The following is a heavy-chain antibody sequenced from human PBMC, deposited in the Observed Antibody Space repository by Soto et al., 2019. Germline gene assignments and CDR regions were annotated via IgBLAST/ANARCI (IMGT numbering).Heavy chain of an antibody. J-gene: IGHJ6*02. CDR3: ATTGSYDYVWGSYRYYYYGMDV. CDR2: IYYSGST. V-gene: IGHV4-39*01. D-gene: IGHD3-16*02. CDR1: GGSISSSSYY. Sequence: SETLCLTCTVSGGSISSSSYYWGWIRQPPGKGLEWIGSIYYSGSTYYNPSLKSRVTISVDTSKNQFSLKLSSVTAADTAVYYCATTGSYDYVWGSYRYYYYGMDVWGQGTTVTVSS.